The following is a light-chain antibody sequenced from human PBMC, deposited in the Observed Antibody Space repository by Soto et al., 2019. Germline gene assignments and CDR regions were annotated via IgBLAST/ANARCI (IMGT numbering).Light chain of an antibody. CDR2: EGV. Sequence: QSALTQPASVSGSPGQSITISCTGTSGDIGTYNLVSWYQQHPGKAPKVIIYEGVKRPSGVSDRFSGSTSGVTASLTISGLQAEDEAEYYCCSYVGATTYVFGSGTKLTVL. J-gene: IGLJ1*01. CDR1: SGDIGTYNL. CDR3: CSYVGATTYV. V-gene: IGLV2-23*01.